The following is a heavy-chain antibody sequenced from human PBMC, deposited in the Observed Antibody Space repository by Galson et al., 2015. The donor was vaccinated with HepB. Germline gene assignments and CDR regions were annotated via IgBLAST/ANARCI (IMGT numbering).Heavy chain of an antibody. CDR2: ISVTGGST. Sequence: SLRLPCAASGFTFDTYAMSWARQAPGKGLEWVSAISVTGGSTYYADSVKGRFTISRDTSKNTLFLQMNSLRAEDTAVYYCAKERREEFDYWGQGTLVTVSS. CDR1: GFTFDTYA. V-gene: IGHV3-23*01. CDR3: AKERREEFDY. J-gene: IGHJ4*02.